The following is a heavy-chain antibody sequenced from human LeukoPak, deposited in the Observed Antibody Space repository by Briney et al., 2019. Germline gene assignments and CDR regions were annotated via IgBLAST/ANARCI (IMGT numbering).Heavy chain of an antibody. Sequence: SEPLSLTCTVSGGSISSYYWSWIRQPPGKGLEWIGNIFHSGSTNYNPSLKSRVTISVDTSKTQFSLKLNSVTAADTAIYYCARDGAVDILTGYGAFYIWGQGTMVIVS. CDR3: ARDGAVDILTGYGAFYI. J-gene: IGHJ3*02. CDR2: IFHSGST. V-gene: IGHV4-59*01. CDR1: GGSISSYY. D-gene: IGHD3-9*01.